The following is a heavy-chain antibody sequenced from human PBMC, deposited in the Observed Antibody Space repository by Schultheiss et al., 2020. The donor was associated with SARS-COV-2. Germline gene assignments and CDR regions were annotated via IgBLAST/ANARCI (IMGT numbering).Heavy chain of an antibody. CDR1: GGSISSYY. Sequence: SETLSLTCTVSGGSISSYYWSWIRQPPGKGLEWIGYIYYSGSTNYNPSLKSRVTISVDTSKNQFSLKLSSVTAADTAVYYCASGWSGYNEPFDYWGQGTLVTVSS. J-gene: IGHJ4*02. CDR2: IYYSGST. V-gene: IGHV4-59*12. D-gene: IGHD3-3*01. CDR3: ASGWSGYNEPFDY.